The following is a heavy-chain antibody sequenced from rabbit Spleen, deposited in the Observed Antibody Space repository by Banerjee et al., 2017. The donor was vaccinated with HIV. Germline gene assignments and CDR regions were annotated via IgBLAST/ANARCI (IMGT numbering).Heavy chain of an antibody. CDR1: GFDFSGTYN. V-gene: IGHV1S43*01. CDR2: IYISSAGT. Sequence: QEQLVESGGGLVQPEGSLTLTCKASGFDFSGTYNMCWVRQAPGKGLEWIGCIYISSAGTCYASWVNGRFTISRSTGLNTVDLKMTSLTAADTATYFCARSGFPDGSYFNLWGPGTLVTVS. D-gene: IGHD1-1*01. J-gene: IGHJ4*01. CDR3: ARSGFPDGSYFNL.